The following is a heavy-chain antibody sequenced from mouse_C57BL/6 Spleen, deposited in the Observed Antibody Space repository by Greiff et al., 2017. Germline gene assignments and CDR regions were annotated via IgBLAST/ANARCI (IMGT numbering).Heavy chain of an antibody. CDR3: ARSSGCSYFDD. V-gene: IGHV1-69*01. D-gene: IGHD3-2*02. CDR2: IDPSASYT. J-gene: IGHJ2*01. Sequence: QVQLQQPGAELVMPGASVKLSCKASGYTFTSYWMHWVKQRPGQGLEWIGEIDPSASYTNYNQKFKGKSTLTVDKSSSTAYMQLSSLTSEDSAVYYCARSSGCSYFDDWGQGTTLTVSS. CDR1: GYTFTSYW.